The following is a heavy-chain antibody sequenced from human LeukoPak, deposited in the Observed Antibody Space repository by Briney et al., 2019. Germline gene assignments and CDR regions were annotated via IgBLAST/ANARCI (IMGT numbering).Heavy chain of an antibody. J-gene: IGHJ4*02. CDR1: GFTFSNAW. V-gene: IGHV3-15*07. CDR2: IKSKTDGGTT. Sequence: GGSLRLSCAASGFTFSNAWMNWVRQAPGKGLEWVGRIKSKTDGGTTDYAAPVKGRFTISRDDSKNTLYLQMNSLKTEDTAVYYCTSRSRRVIPGVDYWGQGTLVTVSS. CDR3: TSRSRRVIPGVDY. D-gene: IGHD3-22*01.